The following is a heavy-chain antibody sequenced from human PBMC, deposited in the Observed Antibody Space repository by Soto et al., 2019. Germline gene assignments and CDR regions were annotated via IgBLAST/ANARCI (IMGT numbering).Heavy chain of an antibody. Sequence: SVKVSCKASGGTFSSYAISWVRQAPGQGLEWMGGIIPIFGTANYAQKFQGRVTITADESTSTAYMELSSLRSEDTAVYYCASDVVPAAISTRYDGMAVWAQGTTVTVSS. CDR2: IIPIFGTA. V-gene: IGHV1-69*13. D-gene: IGHD2-2*02. CDR3: ASDVVPAAISTRYDGMAV. CDR1: GGTFSSYA. J-gene: IGHJ6*02.